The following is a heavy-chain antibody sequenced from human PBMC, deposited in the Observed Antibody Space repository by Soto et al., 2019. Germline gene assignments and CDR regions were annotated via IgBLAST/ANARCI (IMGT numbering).Heavy chain of an antibody. CDR3: ATSMGRGGDDY. D-gene: IGHD3-10*01. V-gene: IGHV3-7*05. Sequence: EVQLVESGGGLVQPGGSLRLSCAASGFTFSDNWMSWVRQAPGKGLECVANIKTDGSEKYYVDPVKGRFTISRDNPKNSLYLQMNSLRAEDTAVYYCATSMGRGGDDYWGQGTLVTVSS. CDR2: IKTDGSEK. CDR1: GFTFSDNW. J-gene: IGHJ4*02.